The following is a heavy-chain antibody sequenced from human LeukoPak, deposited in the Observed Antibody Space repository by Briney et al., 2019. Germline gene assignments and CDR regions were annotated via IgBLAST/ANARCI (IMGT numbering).Heavy chain of an antibody. Sequence: GGSVRLSCAASGFTFSSYSMNWVRQAPGKGLEWVSSISSSSSYIYYADSVKGRFTISRDNAKNSLYLQMNSLRAEDTAVYYCARAPVYCSSTSCYSPSGFDYWGQGTLVTVSS. J-gene: IGHJ4*02. CDR3: ARAPVYCSSTSCYSPSGFDY. D-gene: IGHD2-2*01. CDR2: ISSSSSYI. CDR1: GFTFSSYS. V-gene: IGHV3-21*01.